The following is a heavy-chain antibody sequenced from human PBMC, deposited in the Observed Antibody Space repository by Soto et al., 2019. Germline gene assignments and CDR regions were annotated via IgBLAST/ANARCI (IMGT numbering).Heavy chain of an antibody. CDR2: LLYRGTA. J-gene: IGHJ3*01. CDR3: AREKDFILGGYAFGY. CDR1: DSSMSPYY. V-gene: IGHV4-59*01. D-gene: IGHD1-26*01. Sequence: QVQLQESGPRLVKPSETLSLTCSVSDSSMSPYYWTWFRQAPGKGLEWSGQLLYRGTATYNPALPGRVTISLDTSKKQLSLQLSSVIAADTAVYYCAREKDFILGGYAFGYWGPGTLVTVSS.